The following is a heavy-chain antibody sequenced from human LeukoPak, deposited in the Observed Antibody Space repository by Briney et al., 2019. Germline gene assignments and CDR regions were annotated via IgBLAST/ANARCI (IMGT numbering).Heavy chain of an antibody. V-gene: IGHV4-39*07. Sequence: SETLSLTCTVSGGSISSSSYYWGWIRQPPGKGLEWIGEINHSGSTNYNPSLKSRVTISVDTSKNQFSLKLSSVTAADTAVYYCARGSGIAAYYFDYWGQGTLVTVSS. CDR1: GGSISSSSYY. CDR2: INHSGST. CDR3: ARGSGIAAYYFDY. D-gene: IGHD6-13*01. J-gene: IGHJ4*02.